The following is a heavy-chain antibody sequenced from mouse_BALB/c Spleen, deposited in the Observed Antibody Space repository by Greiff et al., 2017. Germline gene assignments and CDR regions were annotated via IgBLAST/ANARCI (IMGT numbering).Heavy chain of an antibody. CDR2: INPGGGGT. J-gene: IGHJ3*01. CDR1: GYAFTNYL. Sequence: VKLMESGAELVRPGTSVKVSCKASGYAFTNYLIEWVKQRPGQGLEWIGVINPGGGGTNYNEKFKGKATMTADKSSSTAYMQLSSLTSDDSAVYFCAIYYGYEGFAYWGQGTLVTVSA. CDR3: AIYYGYEGFAY. V-gene: IGHV1-54*01. D-gene: IGHD2-2*01.